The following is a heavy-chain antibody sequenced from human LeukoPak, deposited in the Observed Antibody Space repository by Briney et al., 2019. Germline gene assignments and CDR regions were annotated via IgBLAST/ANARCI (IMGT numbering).Heavy chain of an antibody. CDR3: AIRYAKYYYDSSGYQSLPY. V-gene: IGHV3-48*04. CDR1: GFTFSGYS. D-gene: IGHD3-22*01. CDR2: ISTAGTTV. J-gene: IGHJ4*02. Sequence: GGSLRLSCAASGFTFSGYSLNWVRQAPGKGLEWISYISTAGTTVYYADSVKGRFAISRDNAKNSLYLQMNSLRVEDTAVYYCAIRYAKYYYDSSGYQSLPYWGQGTLVTVSS.